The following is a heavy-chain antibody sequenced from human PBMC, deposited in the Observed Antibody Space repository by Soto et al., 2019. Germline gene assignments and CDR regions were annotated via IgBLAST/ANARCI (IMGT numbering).Heavy chain of an antibody. J-gene: IGHJ4*02. V-gene: IGHV1-69*13. D-gene: IGHD1-26*01. CDR1: GGTFSSYA. Sequence: GASVKVSCKASGGTFSSYAISWVRQAPGQGLEWMGGIIPIFGTANYAQKFQGRVTITADESTSTAYMELSSLRSEDTAVYYCASSSGNNYGVGTNYYFDYWGQGTLVTVS. CDR2: IIPIFGTA. CDR3: ASSSGNNYGVGTNYYFDY.